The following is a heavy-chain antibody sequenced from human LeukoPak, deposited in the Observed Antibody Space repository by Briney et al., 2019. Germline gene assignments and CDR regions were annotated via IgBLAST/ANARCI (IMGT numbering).Heavy chain of an antibody. CDR1: GFTFSSYS. D-gene: IGHD3-10*01. CDR3: ARVDGDDAFDI. J-gene: IGHJ3*02. V-gene: IGHV3-21*01. CDR2: ISSSSSYI. Sequence: GGSLRLSCAASGFTFSSYSMNWVRQAPGKGLEWVSSISSSSSYIYYADSVKGRFTISRDNAENSLYLQMNSLRAEDTAVYYCARVDGDDAFDIWGQGTMVTVSS.